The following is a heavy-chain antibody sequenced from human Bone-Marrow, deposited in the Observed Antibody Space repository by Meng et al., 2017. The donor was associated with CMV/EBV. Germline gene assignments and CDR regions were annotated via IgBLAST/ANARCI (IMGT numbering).Heavy chain of an antibody. V-gene: IGHV3-30*04. CDR3: ARTAYSYELWGSYGMDV. CDR2: ISYDGSNK. Sequence: GGSLRLSCAASGFTFSSYAMHWVRQAPGKGLEWVAVISYDGSNKYYADSVKGRFTISRDNSKNTLYLQMNSLRAEDTAVYYCARTAYSYELWGSYGMDVWGQGTLVTVSS. CDR1: GFTFSSYA. D-gene: IGHD5-18*01. J-gene: IGHJ6*02.